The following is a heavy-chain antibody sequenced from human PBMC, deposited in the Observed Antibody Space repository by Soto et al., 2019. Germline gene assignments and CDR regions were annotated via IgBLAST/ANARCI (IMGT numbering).Heavy chain of an antibody. D-gene: IGHD6-13*01. Sequence: PSETLSLTCTVSGGSISSYYWIWIRQPPGKGLEWIGYIYYSGSTNYNPSLKSRVTISVDTSKNQFSLKLSSVTAADTAVYYCARGIAAADYYFDYWGQGTLVTVSS. CDR3: ARGIAAADYYFDY. CDR2: IYYSGST. CDR1: GGSISSYY. J-gene: IGHJ4*02. V-gene: IGHV4-59*01.